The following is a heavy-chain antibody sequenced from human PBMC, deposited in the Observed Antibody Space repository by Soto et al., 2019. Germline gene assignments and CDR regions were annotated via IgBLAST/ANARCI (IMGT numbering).Heavy chain of an antibody. J-gene: IGHJ4*02. Sequence: SGPTLVKPTQTLTLTCTFSGFSLSPSGVGVGWIRQPPGKALEWLALIYWDDDKRYSPSLKSRLTITKDTSKNQVVLTMTNMDPVDTATYYCAHGEFFGSGTIVDYWGQGTLVTVSS. CDR2: IYWDDDK. CDR3: AHGEFFGSGTIVDY. D-gene: IGHD3-10*01. V-gene: IGHV2-5*02. CDR1: GFSLSPSGVG.